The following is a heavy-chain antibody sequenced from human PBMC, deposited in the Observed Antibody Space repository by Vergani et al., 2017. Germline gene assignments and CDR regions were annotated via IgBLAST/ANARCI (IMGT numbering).Heavy chain of an antibody. CDR1: GFTFSSYA. CDR3: VNNDYGDYVGVDY. D-gene: IGHD4-17*01. Sequence: EVQLVESGGGLVQPGGSLRLSCSASGFTFSSYAMHWVRQAPGKGLEYVSAISSNGGSTYYADSVKGRFTISRDNSKNTLYLQMSSLRAEDTAVYYCVNNDYGDYVGVDYWGQGTLVTVSS. V-gene: IGHV3-64D*06. CDR2: ISSNGGST. J-gene: IGHJ4*02.